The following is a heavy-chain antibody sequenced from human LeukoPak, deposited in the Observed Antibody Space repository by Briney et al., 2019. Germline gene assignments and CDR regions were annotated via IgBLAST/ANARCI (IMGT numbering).Heavy chain of an antibody. D-gene: IGHD3-22*01. Sequence: GGSLRLSCAASGFTFSSYSMNWVRQAPGKGLEWVSYISSSSSTIYYADSVKGRFTISRDNAKNSLYLQMNSLRAEDTAVYYCARDAKGAYYDSSPGYFDLWGRGTLVTVSS. V-gene: IGHV3-48*04. CDR1: GFTFSSYS. CDR3: ARDAKGAYYDSSPGYFDL. CDR2: ISSSSSTI. J-gene: IGHJ2*01.